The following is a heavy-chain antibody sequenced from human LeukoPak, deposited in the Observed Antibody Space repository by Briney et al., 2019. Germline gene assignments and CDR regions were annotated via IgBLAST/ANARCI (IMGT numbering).Heavy chain of an antibody. CDR1: GFTFSSYT. Sequence: GGSLRLSCAASGFTFSSYTMNWVRQAPGKGLEWVSSISGSSYYIYYADSVKGRFTISRDNAKNSLYLQMNSLRAEDTAVYYCARSGDGYNPIDYWGQGTLVTVSS. V-gene: IGHV3-21*01. CDR3: ARSGDGYNPIDY. J-gene: IGHJ4*02. CDR2: ISGSSYYI. D-gene: IGHD5-24*01.